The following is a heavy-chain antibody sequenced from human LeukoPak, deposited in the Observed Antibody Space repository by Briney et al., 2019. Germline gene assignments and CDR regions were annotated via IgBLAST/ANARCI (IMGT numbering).Heavy chain of an antibody. CDR1: GGSFSGYY. D-gene: IGHD6-6*01. CDR2: INHSGST. J-gene: IGHJ4*02. Sequence: SETLSLTCAVYGGSFSGYYWSWIRQPPGKGLEWIGEINHSGSTNYNPSLKSRVTISVDTSKNQFSLKLSSVTAADTAVYYCARHQGGSSSYGDFDYWGQGTLVTVSS. CDR3: ARHQGGSSSYGDFDY. V-gene: IGHV4-34*01.